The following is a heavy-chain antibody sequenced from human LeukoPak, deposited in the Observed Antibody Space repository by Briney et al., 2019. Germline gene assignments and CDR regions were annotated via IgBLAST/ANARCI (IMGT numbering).Heavy chain of an antibody. CDR3: ARVPRRWYYDSSGYYYYDY. J-gene: IGHJ4*02. CDR1: GGSFSGYY. Sequence: SETLSLTCAVYGGSFSGYYWSWIRQPPRKGLEWIGEINHSGSTNYNPSLKSRVTISVDTSKNQFSLKPSSVTAADTAVYYCARVPRRWYYDSSGYYYYDYWGQGTLVTVSS. D-gene: IGHD3-22*01. CDR2: INHSGST. V-gene: IGHV4-34*01.